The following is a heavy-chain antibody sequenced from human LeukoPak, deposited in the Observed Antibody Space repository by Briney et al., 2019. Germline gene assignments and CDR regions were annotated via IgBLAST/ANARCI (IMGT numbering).Heavy chain of an antibody. CDR3: ARSGVGATGGAYFDY. CDR2: IIPIFGTA. Sequence: SVKVSCKASGGTFSSYAISWVRQAPGQGLEWMEGIIPIFGTANYAQKFQGRVTITTDESTSTAYMELSSLRSEDTAVYYCARSGVGATGGAYFDYWGQGTLVTVSS. D-gene: IGHD1-26*01. V-gene: IGHV1-69*05. CDR1: GGTFSSYA. J-gene: IGHJ4*02.